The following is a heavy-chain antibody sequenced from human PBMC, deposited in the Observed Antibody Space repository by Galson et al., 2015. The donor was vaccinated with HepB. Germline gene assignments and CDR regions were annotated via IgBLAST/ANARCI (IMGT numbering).Heavy chain of an antibody. Sequence: SLRLSCAASGFTFRNYDMHWVRQAPGSGLEWVAFISYNGNHSSCTDSVKGRFVISRDNSKSTLYLQMSSLRTEDTALYYCAKDVAGRNDGPYKNHHYYMDVWGKGTTVTVSS. CDR3: AKDVAGRNDGPYKNHHYYMDV. CDR2: ISYNGNHS. J-gene: IGHJ6*03. D-gene: IGHD1-1*01. V-gene: IGHV3-33*05. CDR1: GFTFRNYD.